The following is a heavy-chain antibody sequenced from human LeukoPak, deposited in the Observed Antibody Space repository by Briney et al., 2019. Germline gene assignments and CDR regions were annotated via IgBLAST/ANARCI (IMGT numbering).Heavy chain of an antibody. J-gene: IGHJ4*02. Sequence: PSETLSLTCAVSTYSISISSGYYWGWIRQPPGKGLQWIETIYHSGSTYYNPSLKSRVTILVDTSKNQFSLKLSSVTAADTAVYYCARDVPAYYDILTGYWPTPFFDYWGQGTLVTVSS. V-gene: IGHV4-38-2*02. D-gene: IGHD3-9*01. CDR3: ARDVPAYYDILTGYWPTPFFDY. CDR2: IYHSGST. CDR1: TYSISISSGYY.